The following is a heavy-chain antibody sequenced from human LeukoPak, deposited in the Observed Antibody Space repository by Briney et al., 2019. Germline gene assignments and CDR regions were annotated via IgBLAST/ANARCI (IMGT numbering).Heavy chain of an antibody. V-gene: IGHV1-18*01. J-gene: IGHJ6*03. D-gene: IGHD2-2*01. CDR2: ISAYNGNT. CDR1: GYTFTSIG. Sequence: ASVKVSCKLAGYTFTSIGISWVRQAPGQGLEWMGWISAYNGNTNYAQKLQGRLTMTTDTSTSAAYMELRSLRSDDPAVYYCARTETLGPAMDVWGKGTTVTVSS. CDR3: ARTETLGPAMDV.